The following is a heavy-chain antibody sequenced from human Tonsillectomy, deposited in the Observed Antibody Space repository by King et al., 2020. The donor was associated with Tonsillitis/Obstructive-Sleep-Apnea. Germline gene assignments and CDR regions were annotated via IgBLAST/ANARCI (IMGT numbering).Heavy chain of an antibody. CDR1: GGSFSGYY. CDR3: ARGGYCSSTSCYVSGWFDP. Sequence: VQLQQWGAGLLKPSETLSLTCAVYGGSFSGYYWSWIRQPPGKGLEWIGEINHSGSTNYHPSLKSRVTISVDTSKNQFSLKLSSVTAADTAVYYCARGGYCSSTSCYVSGWFDPWGQGTLVTVSS. D-gene: IGHD2-2*01. V-gene: IGHV4-34*01. J-gene: IGHJ5*02. CDR2: INHSGST.